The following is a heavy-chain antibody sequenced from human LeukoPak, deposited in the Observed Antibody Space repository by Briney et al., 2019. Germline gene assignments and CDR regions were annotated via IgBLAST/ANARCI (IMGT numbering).Heavy chain of an antibody. CDR3: ARAGSGFDTSSSWFQYYYGMDV. J-gene: IGHJ6*02. Sequence: GGSLRLSCAASGFTFSSYAMSWVRQAPGKGLEWVSAISGSGGSTYYADSVKGRFTISRDNAKNSLYLQMNSLRAEDTAVYYCARAGSGFDTSSSWFQYYYGMDVWGQGTTVTVSS. V-gene: IGHV3-23*01. CDR1: GFTFSSYA. D-gene: IGHD6-13*01. CDR2: ISGSGGST.